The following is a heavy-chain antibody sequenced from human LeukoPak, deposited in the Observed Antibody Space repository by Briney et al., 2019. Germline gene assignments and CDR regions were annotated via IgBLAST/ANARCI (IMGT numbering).Heavy chain of an antibody. J-gene: IGHJ3*02. Sequence: PGGSLRLSCAASGFTFSNQWMAWVRQAPGKGLEWVANIKQDGSKEHYVDSVKGRFTISRDSAKNSVYLQMNSLRAEDTAVYYCARDFSPMRADSTGGNVWFDAFDIWGQGTMVTVSS. CDR1: GFTFSNQW. V-gene: IGHV3-7*01. CDR2: IKQDGSKE. D-gene: IGHD3-16*01. CDR3: ARDFSPMRADSTGGNVWFDAFDI.